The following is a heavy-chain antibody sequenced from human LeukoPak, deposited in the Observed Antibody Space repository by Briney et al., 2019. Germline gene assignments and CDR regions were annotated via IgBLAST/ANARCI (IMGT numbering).Heavy chain of an antibody. Sequence: PGGSLRLSCAVSGFTFSSYGMSWVRQAPGKGLEWVSVIYSGGSTFYADSVKGRFTISRDNSKNTLYLQMNSLRAEDTAVYYCASDSYSPEYFQHWGQGTLVTVSS. CDR3: ASDSYSPEYFQH. CDR1: GFTFSSYG. V-gene: IGHV3-66*01. J-gene: IGHJ1*01. CDR2: IYSGGST. D-gene: IGHD2-15*01.